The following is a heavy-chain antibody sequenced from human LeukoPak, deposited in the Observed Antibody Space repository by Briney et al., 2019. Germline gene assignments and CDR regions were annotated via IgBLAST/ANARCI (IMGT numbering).Heavy chain of an antibody. V-gene: IGHV3-30*02. J-gene: IGHJ6*03. CDR3: ARDERYYDSRNVVAGYYMDV. D-gene: IGHD3-22*01. CDR1: GFTFSSYG. Sequence: GGSLRLSCAASGFTFSSYGMHWVRQAPGKGLEWVAFIRYDGSNKYYADSVKGRFTISRDNSKNTLYLQMNSLRAEDTAVYYCARDERYYDSRNVVAGYYMDVWGKGTTVTISS. CDR2: IRYDGSNK.